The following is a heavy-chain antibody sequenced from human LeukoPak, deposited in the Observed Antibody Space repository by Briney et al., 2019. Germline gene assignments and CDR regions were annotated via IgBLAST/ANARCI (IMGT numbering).Heavy chain of an antibody. CDR3: ARSVEDLGAFDI. CDR1: GYTFTGYD. CDR2: MNPNSGNT. V-gene: IGHV1-8*03. J-gene: IGHJ3*02. D-gene: IGHD2-15*01. Sequence: AASVKVSCKASGYTFTGYDINWVRQATGQGLEWMGWMNPNSGNTGYAQKFQGRVTITRNTSISTAYMELSSLRSEDTAVYYCARSVEDLGAFDIWGQGTMVTVSS.